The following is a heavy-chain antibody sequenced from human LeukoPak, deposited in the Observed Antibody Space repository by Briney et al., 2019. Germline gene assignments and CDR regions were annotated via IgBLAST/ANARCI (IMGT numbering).Heavy chain of an antibody. D-gene: IGHD3-22*01. Sequence: GGSLRLSCAASGFTFSSYWMSWVRQAPGKGLEWVANIKQDGSAKYYVDSVKGRFTISRDNAKNSLYLQMGSLRAEDTAVYYCASSGYDSSGCCAFDIWGQGTMVTVSS. CDR1: GFTFSSYW. V-gene: IGHV3-7*01. J-gene: IGHJ3*02. CDR2: IKQDGSAK. CDR3: ASSGYDSSGCCAFDI.